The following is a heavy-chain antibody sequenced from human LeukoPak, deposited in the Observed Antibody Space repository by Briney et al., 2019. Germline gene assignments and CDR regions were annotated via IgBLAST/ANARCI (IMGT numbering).Heavy chain of an antibody. CDR3: ARSFYGDYDDAFDI. V-gene: IGHV1-8*03. CDR1: GYTFTSYV. J-gene: IGHJ3*02. D-gene: IGHD4-17*01. Sequence: GASVKVSCKASGYTFTSYVINWVRQATGQGLEWMGWMNPNSGNTGYAQKFQGRVTITRNTSISTAYMELSSLRSEDTAVYYCARSFYGDYDDAFDIWGQGTMVTVSS. CDR2: MNPNSGNT.